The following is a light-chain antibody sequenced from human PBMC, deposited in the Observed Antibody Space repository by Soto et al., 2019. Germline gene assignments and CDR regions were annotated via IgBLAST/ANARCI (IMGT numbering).Light chain of an antibody. J-gene: IGKJ4*01. CDR3: QHYNNWPLT. CDR1: QSVSSSY. V-gene: IGKV3-15*01. Sequence: IALTQSPATLSLSPGERATISCGASQSVSSSYLAWYQQKPGQAPRLLIYDTYTRATGVPTRFSGSRSGAEFTLTINSLQSEDFAVYYCQHYNNWPLTVGEGTKVDIK. CDR2: DTY.